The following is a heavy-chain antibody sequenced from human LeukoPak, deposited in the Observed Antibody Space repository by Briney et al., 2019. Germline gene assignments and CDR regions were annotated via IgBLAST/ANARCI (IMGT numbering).Heavy chain of an antibody. CDR2: INAGNGNT. D-gene: IGHD2-15*01. J-gene: IGHJ4*02. CDR3: ARDRDVVVVAALDY. Sequence: ASVKVSCKASGYTFTSYAMHWVRQAPGQRLEWMGWINAGNGNTKYSQKFQGRVTITRDTSASTAYMELSSLRSEDTAVYYCARDRDVVVVAALDYWGLGTLVTVSS. V-gene: IGHV1-3*01. CDR1: GYTFTSYA.